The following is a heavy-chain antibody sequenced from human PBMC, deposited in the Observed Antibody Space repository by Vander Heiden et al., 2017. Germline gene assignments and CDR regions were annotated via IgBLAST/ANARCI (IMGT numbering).Heavy chain of an antibody. CDR1: GFTFSSYG. Sequence: QAQLVQSGGGVVQPGRSLRLSCAASGFTFSSYGIHWVRQAPRKGLEWVAVISYDGSNKYYADSVKGRFTISRDNSKNTLYLQMNSLRAEDTAVYYCAKWAMGSGVDYWGQGTLVTVSS. CDR3: AKWAMGSGVDY. CDR2: ISYDGSNK. J-gene: IGHJ4*02. D-gene: IGHD1-26*01. V-gene: IGHV3-30*18.